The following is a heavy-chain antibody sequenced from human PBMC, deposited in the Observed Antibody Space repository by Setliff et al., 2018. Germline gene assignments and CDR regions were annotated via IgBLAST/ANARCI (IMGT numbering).Heavy chain of an antibody. Sequence: LSLTCTVSGGSISSGGYYWSWIRQHPGKGLEWIGYIYYSGSTYYNPSLKSRVTISVDTSKNQFSLQLSSVTAADTAVYYCARVARVVLSRNAFDIWGQGTMVTVSS. D-gene: IGHD2-2*01. V-gene: IGHV4-31*03. CDR2: IYYSGST. CDR3: ARVARVVLSRNAFDI. CDR1: GGSISSGGYY. J-gene: IGHJ3*02.